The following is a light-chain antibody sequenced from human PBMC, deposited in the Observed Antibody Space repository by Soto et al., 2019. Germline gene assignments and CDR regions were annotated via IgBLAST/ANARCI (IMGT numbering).Light chain of an antibody. CDR3: CSYTNSDTQV. Sequence: QSALTQPASVSGSPGQSIAISCTGTSSDIGAYDHVSWYQHHPGKAPKLIISEVNNRPSGVSTRFSGSKSDCTASLTISGLQAEDEADYYCCSYTNSDTQVFGTGTKVTVL. V-gene: IGLV2-14*01. J-gene: IGLJ1*01. CDR1: SSDIGAYDH. CDR2: EVN.